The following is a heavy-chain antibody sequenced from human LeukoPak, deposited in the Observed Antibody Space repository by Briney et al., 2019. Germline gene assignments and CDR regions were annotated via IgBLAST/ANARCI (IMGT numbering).Heavy chain of an antibody. V-gene: IGHV4-30-4*01. J-gene: IGHJ3*02. D-gene: IGHD3-22*01. CDR2: IYYSGST. CDR1: GGSISSGHYY. Sequence: SETLSLTCTVSGGSISSGHYYWSRMRQPPGKGVEWMGYIYYSGSTYYNPSLKSQVTISIDTSKNQFSLKLSSVTVADTAVYYCARRPNFYDSSGPDAFDIWGQGTMVTVSS. CDR3: ARRPNFYDSSGPDAFDI.